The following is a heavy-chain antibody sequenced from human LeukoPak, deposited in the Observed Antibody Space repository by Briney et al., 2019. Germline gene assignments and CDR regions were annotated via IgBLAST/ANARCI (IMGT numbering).Heavy chain of an antibody. D-gene: IGHD3-9*01. Sequence: SGTLSLTCTVSGGSINSASWSWIRQPPGKGLEWMGFISYDGSTSYNPSLGSRVTISIDTSRNQFSLELSSVTTADTAVYYCDTFDMMTSYSDSWGQGTLVTVSS. V-gene: IGHV4-59*01. CDR2: ISYDGST. CDR1: GGSINSAS. J-gene: IGHJ1*01. CDR3: DTFDMMTSYSDS.